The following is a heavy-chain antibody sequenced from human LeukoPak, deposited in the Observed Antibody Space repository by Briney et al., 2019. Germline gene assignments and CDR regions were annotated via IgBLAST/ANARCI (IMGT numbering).Heavy chain of an antibody. CDR1: GGAFSGFY. J-gene: IGHJ4*02. V-gene: IGHV4-34*01. CDR2: INHTRST. D-gene: IGHD3-22*01. CDR3: ARRHYYDNSGYHN. Sequence: SETLSLTCAVYGGAFSGFYWSWFRQPPGKGLEWIGEINHTRSTNYNPSLKSRVTISLDMSKNQFSLKLSSVAAADTAVYYCARRHYYDNSGYHNWGQGTRVTVSS.